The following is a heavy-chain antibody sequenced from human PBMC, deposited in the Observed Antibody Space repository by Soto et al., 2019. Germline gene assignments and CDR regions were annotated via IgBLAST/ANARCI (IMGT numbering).Heavy chain of an antibody. J-gene: IGHJ4*02. V-gene: IGHV1-2*02. D-gene: IGHD5-12*01. CDR1: GYTFTGHY. Sequence: QVQLVQSGAEVKKPGASVKVSCKASGYTFTGHYIHWVRQAPEQGPEWMGEIGPESGVTRYAQKFQGRVTMTRDMSITTVYMELNNLSPDDTAVYYCGRGRSGQIVVFYWGQGTPVTVSS. CDR2: IGPESGVT. CDR3: GRGRSGQIVVFY.